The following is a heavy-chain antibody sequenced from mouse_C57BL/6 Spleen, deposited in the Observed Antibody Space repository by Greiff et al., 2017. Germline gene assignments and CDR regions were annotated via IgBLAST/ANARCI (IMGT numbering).Heavy chain of an antibody. Sequence: DVKLVESGGGLVKPGGSLKLSCAASGFTFSDYGMHWVRQAPEKGLEWVAYISSGSSTIYYADTVKGRFTISRDNAKNTLFLQMTSLRSEDTAMYYCAGRYGREGWYFDVWGTGTTVTVSS. CDR3: AGRYGREGWYFDV. CDR2: ISSGSSTI. CDR1: GFTFSDYG. D-gene: IGHD1-1*01. J-gene: IGHJ1*03. V-gene: IGHV5-17*01.